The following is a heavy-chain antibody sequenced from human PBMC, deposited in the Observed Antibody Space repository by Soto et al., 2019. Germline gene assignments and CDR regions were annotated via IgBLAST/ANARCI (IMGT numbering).Heavy chain of an antibody. CDR1: GGSFSGYY. CDR3: ARGRAIYYLVWETLYYFDY. D-gene: IGHD3-16*01. CDR2: INPSGST. J-gene: IGHJ4*02. V-gene: IGHV4-34*01. Sequence: PSETLSLICAVYGGSFSGYYWSWIRQPPGKGLEWIGEINPSGSTNYNPSLKSRVTISVDTSKNQFSLKLSSVTAADTAVYYCARGRAIYYLVWETLYYFDYWGQGTLVTVSS.